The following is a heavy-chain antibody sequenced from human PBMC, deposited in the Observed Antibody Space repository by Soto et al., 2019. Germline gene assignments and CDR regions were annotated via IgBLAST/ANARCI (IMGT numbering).Heavy chain of an antibody. CDR1: GGSISSSSYY. Sequence: LSLTCTVSGGSISSSSYYWGWIRQPPGKGLEWIGSIYYSGSTYYNPSLKSRVTISVDTSKNQFSLKLSSVTAADTAVYYCAEIESYYYGMDVWGQGTTVTVSS. CDR2: IYYSGST. D-gene: IGHD3-22*01. V-gene: IGHV4-39*01. CDR3: AEIESYYYGMDV. J-gene: IGHJ6*02.